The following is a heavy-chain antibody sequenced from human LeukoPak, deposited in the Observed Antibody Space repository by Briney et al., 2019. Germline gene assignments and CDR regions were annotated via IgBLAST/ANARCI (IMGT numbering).Heavy chain of an antibody. CDR3: ARRGGTSGWGAFDI. CDR1: GFTFSSHA. Sequence: PGGSLRLSCAASGFTFSSHAMNWVRQPPGKGLDWVSSIDKSGDGAFYADSVKSRFTISRDNSKNTLYLQMNSLRREDTAVYYCARRGGTSGWGAFDIWGQGTMVTVSS. D-gene: IGHD2-2*01. CDR2: IDKSGDGA. V-gene: IGHV3-23*01. J-gene: IGHJ3*02.